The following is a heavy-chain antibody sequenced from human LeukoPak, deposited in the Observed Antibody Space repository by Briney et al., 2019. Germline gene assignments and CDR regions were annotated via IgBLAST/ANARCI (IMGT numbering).Heavy chain of an antibody. CDR2: IYSGGST. J-gene: IGHJ5*02. CDR3: ARVDYYDSSFDP. V-gene: IGHV3-53*01. D-gene: IGHD3-22*01. Sequence: GGSLRLSCATSGFTVSSNYMSWVRQAPGKGLEWVSVIYSGGSTYYADSVKGRFTISRDNSKNTLYLQMNSLRAEDTAVYYCARVDYYDSSFDPWGQGTLVTVSS. CDR1: GFTVSSNY.